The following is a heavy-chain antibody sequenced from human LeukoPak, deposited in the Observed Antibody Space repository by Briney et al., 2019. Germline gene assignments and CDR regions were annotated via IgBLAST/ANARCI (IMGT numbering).Heavy chain of an antibody. V-gene: IGHV1-8*03. CDR2: MNPNSGNT. CDR3: ARAPPADNSYYYYMDV. Sequence: GASVKVSCKASGYTFTSYDINWVRQATGQGLEWMGWMNPNSGNTGYAQKFQGRVTITRNTSISTAYMELSSLRSEDTAVYYCARAPPADNSYYYYMDVWGKGTTVTVSS. J-gene: IGHJ6*03. CDR1: GYTFTSYD.